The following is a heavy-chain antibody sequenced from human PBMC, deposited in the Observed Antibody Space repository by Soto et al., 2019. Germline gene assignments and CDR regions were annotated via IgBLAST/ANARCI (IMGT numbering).Heavy chain of an antibody. CDR3: ASLDSSGWYGGFDY. CDR1: GGTFSSYA. CDR2: IIPIFGTA. Sequence: SVKVSCKASGGTFSSYAISWVRHAPGQGLEWMGGIIPIFGTANYAQKFQGRVTITADKPTSTAYMELSSLRSEDTAVYYCASLDSSGWYGGFDYWGQGTLVTVSS. D-gene: IGHD6-19*01. J-gene: IGHJ4*02. V-gene: IGHV1-69*06.